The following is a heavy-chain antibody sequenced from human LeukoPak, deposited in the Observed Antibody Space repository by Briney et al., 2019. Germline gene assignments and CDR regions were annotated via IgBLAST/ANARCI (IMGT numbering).Heavy chain of an antibody. CDR2: ISGNNDNP. CDR3: ARDGTSTDDY. CDR1: GYTFTSYG. V-gene: IGHV1-18*01. D-gene: IGHD2-2*01. J-gene: IGHJ4*02. Sequence: GASVKVSCKASGYTFTSYGVSWVRQAPGQGHEWMGWISGNNDNPNYGQKFQGRFTVTSDSSTRTAYMELKRLRSDDTAVYYCARDGTSTDDYWGQGTLVTVSS.